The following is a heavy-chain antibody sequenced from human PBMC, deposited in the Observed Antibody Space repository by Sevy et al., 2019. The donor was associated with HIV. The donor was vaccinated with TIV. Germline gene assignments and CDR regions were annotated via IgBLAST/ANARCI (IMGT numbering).Heavy chain of an antibody. J-gene: IGHJ4*02. CDR2: KKQDGSEK. V-gene: IGHV3-7*01. Sequence: GGSLRLSCAASGFTFSDYWMSWVRQAPGKGLEWVANKKQDGSEKYYVDSVKGRFTISRDNAKKSLSLQMNSLRVEDTAVYYCARGDPLGYWGQGTLVTVSS. CDR1: GFTFSDYW. D-gene: IGHD3-16*02. CDR3: ARGDPLGY.